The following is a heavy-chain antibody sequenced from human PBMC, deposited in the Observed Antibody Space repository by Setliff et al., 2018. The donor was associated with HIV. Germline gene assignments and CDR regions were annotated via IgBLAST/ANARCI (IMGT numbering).Heavy chain of an antibody. J-gene: IGHJ4*02. V-gene: IGHV1-2*04. Sequence: ASVKVSCKASGYSFTDYYIHWVRQAPGQGLEWMGWINPKSDGTNYAQKFQGWITMTRDTSISTAYMELSRLRSDDTAVYYCARGMDYYDTSCYYQYYFDYWGQGALVTVSS. CDR2: INPKSDGT. CDR1: GYSFTDYY. CDR3: ARGMDYYDTSCYYQYYFDY. D-gene: IGHD3-22*01.